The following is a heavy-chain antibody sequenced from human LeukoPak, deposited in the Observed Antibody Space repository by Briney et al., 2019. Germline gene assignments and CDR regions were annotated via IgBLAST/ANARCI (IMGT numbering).Heavy chain of an antibody. CDR2: ISYSGST. Sequence: SETLSLTCTVSGGSINSYCWSWIRQPPGKGLEWIGYISYSGSTNYNPSLKSRVTISVDTSKNQFSLKLSSVTAADTAVYYCTRLPSSGQTYFDYWGQGTLVTVSS. J-gene: IGHJ4*02. D-gene: IGHD6-19*01. V-gene: IGHV4-59*08. CDR3: TRLPSSGQTYFDY. CDR1: GGSINSYC.